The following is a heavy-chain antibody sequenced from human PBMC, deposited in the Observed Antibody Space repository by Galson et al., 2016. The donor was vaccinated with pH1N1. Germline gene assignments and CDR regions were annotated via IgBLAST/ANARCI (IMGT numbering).Heavy chain of an antibody. CDR2: VNPSGST. Sequence: SETLSLTCTVYGGSFSDYYWSWIRQPPGKGLEWIGEVNPSGSTIYNPSLNSRVIISADTSRNQFSLKLTSVTAADTAVYYCARGRAKGGAGAGSSPYYFDFWGLGTRVTVSS. J-gene: IGHJ4*02. D-gene: IGHD6-13*01. CDR1: GGSFSDYY. V-gene: IGHV4-34*01. CDR3: ARGRAKGGAGAGSSPYYFDF.